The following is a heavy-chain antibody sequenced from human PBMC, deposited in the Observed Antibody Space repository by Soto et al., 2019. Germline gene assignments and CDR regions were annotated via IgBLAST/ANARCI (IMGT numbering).Heavy chain of an antibody. Sequence: EVQLLESGGGLVQPGGSLRFSCAASGFTFSSCAMSWVRQAPGKGLEWVSATLGSGGSTYYADSVKARFTVSRDNSKNTLYLEMNSPRAEDTVVYYCGTGHLWFEELRQFDNWGQGTLVTVCS. D-gene: IGHD3-10*01. CDR2: TLGSGGST. V-gene: IGHV3-23*01. CDR1: GFTFSSCA. CDR3: GTGHLWFEELRQFDN. J-gene: IGHJ4*02.